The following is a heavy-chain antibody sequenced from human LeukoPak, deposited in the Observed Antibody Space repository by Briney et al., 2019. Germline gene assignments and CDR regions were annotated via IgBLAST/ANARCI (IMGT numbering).Heavy chain of an antibody. CDR1: GYSFTSYW. CDR2: IYPGDSDT. Sequence: GESLKISCKGSGYSFTSYWVAWVRQMPGQGLEWMGIIYPGDSDTRYSPSFQGQVPISADKSISTAYLQRNSLKASDTAMYYCARRVAVAGDAFDIWGQGTVVIVSS. D-gene: IGHD6-19*01. V-gene: IGHV5-51*01. J-gene: IGHJ3*02. CDR3: ARRVAVAGDAFDI.